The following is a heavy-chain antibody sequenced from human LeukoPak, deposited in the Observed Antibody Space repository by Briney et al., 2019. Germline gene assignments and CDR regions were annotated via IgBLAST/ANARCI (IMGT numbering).Heavy chain of an antibody. J-gene: IGHJ4*02. Sequence: GGSLRLSCAASGFTFSSYWMSWVRQAPGKGLEWVANIKQDGSEKYYVDSVKGRFTISRDNAKNSLYLQMNSLRAEDTAVYYCAKDPWFGELRSYYVDYWGQGTLVTVSS. CDR3: AKDPWFGELRSYYVDY. V-gene: IGHV3-7*01. D-gene: IGHD3-10*01. CDR2: IKQDGSEK. CDR1: GFTFSSYW.